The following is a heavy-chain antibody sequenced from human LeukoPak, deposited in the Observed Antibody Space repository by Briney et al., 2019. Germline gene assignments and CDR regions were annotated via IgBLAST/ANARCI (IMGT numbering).Heavy chain of an antibody. Sequence: GESLKISCQGSGYSFTTYWIAWVRQMPGKGLEWMGVVYPGDSNTRYSPSSQGQVTISADKSISTAFLQWSSLKASDTAMYYCATSYSRSSVYFYYGLDFWGQGTTVTVSS. D-gene: IGHD6-6*01. CDR1: GYSFTTYW. CDR2: VYPGDSNT. CDR3: ATSYSRSSVYFYYGLDF. J-gene: IGHJ6*02. V-gene: IGHV5-51*01.